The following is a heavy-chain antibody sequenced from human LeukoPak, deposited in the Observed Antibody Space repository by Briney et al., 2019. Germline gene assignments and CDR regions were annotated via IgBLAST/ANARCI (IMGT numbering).Heavy chain of an antibody. D-gene: IGHD5-18*01. CDR1: GGSISSSSYY. CDR3: ARHLSAHTAMALYRLWGLNWFDP. Sequence: PSETLSLTCTVSGGSISSSSYYWGWIRQPPGKGLEWIGSIYYSGSTYYNPSLKSRVTISVDTSKNQFSLKLSSVTAADTAVYYCARHLSAHTAMALYRLWGLNWFDPWGQGTLVTVSS. V-gene: IGHV4-39*01. CDR2: IYYSGST. J-gene: IGHJ5*02.